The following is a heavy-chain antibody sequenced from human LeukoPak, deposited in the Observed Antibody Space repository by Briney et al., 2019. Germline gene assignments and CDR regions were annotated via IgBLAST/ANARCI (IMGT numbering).Heavy chain of an antibody. V-gene: IGHV1-18*01. J-gene: IGHJ4*02. Sequence: ASVKVSCKASGYIFTSYGISWVRQGPGQGLEWGGWISAYNGNTKFAPNLQDRVTMTTDTSTATAYMELRSLRLNGTAVYFCARARPGAYCGTTSCFSDYWGQGTLVTVSS. D-gene: IGHD2-2*01. CDR3: ARARPGAYCGTTSCFSDY. CDR1: GYIFTSYG. CDR2: ISAYNGNT.